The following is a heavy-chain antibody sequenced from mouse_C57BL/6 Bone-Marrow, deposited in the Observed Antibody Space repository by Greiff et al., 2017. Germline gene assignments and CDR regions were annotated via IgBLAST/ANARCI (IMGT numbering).Heavy chain of an antibody. CDR3: ARSRGMWGYFDV. CDR2: IYPGSGNT. CDR1: GYTFTDYY. Sequence: QVQLKQSGAELVRPGASVKLSCKASGYTFTDYYINWVKQRPGQGLEWIARIYPGSGNTYYNEKFKGKATLTAEKSSSTAYMQLSSLTSEDSAVYFCARSRGMWGYFDVWGTGITVTVSS. J-gene: IGHJ1*03. V-gene: IGHV1-76*01.